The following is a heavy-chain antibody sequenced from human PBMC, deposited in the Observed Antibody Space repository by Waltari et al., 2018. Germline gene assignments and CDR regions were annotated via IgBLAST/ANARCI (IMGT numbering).Heavy chain of an antibody. CDR3: ARGRXXTHEFDV. V-gene: IGHV4-61*02. CDR1: GGSISSXNYY. Sequence: QVQLXESGPGLVEPSQTLSLTXTVSGGSISSXNYYWNWIRQPAGKGPEWIGRIYSGGXTLYSPSLXGRVXISXDTSXXQXSLKLKSVXXADTXVYFCARGRXXTHEFDVXGQGTMVSVXS. CDR2: IYSGGXT. J-gene: IGHJ3*01.